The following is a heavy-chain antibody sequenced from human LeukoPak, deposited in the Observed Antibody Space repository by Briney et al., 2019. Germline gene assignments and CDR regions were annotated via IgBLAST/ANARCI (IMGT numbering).Heavy chain of an antibody. D-gene: IGHD3-9*01. CDR2: INHSGST. J-gene: IGHJ4*02. V-gene: IGHV4-34*01. Sequence: PSETLSLTCAVYGGSFSGYYWSWIRQPPGKGLEWIGEINHSGSTNYDPSLKSRVTISVDTSKNQFSLKLSSETAADTAVYYCARFGSLLRYFDPGYFDYWGQGTLVTVSS. CDR3: ARFGSLLRYFDPGYFDY. CDR1: GGSFSGYY.